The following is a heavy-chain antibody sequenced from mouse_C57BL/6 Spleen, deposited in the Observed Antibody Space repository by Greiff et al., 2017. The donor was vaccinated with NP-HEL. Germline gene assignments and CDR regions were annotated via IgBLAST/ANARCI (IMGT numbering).Heavy chain of an antibody. CDR3: AYYDYDGGVYAMDY. CDR2: INPSSGYT. CDR1: GYTFTSYW. Sequence: VQLVESGAELAKPGASVTLSCKASGYTFTSYWMHWVKQRPGQGLEWIGYINPSSGYTKYNQKFKDKATLTADKSSSTAYMQLSSLTYEDSAVYYCAYYDYDGGVYAMDYWGQGTSVTVSS. V-gene: IGHV1-7*01. J-gene: IGHJ4*01. D-gene: IGHD2-4*01.